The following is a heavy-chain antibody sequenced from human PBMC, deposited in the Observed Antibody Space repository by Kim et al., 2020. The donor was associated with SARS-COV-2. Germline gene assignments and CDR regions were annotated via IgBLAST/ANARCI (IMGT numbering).Heavy chain of an antibody. V-gene: IGHV3-23*01. CDR3: AKNTAYGYGYFLYYYYMDV. D-gene: IGHD5-18*01. Sequence: GRFTISRDNSKNTLYRQMNSLRAEDTAVYYCAKNTAYGYGYFLYYYYMDVWGKGTTVTVSS. J-gene: IGHJ6*03.